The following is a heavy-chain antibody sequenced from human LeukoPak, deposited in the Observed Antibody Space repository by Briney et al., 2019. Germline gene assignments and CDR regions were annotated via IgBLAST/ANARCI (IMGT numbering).Heavy chain of an antibody. CDR2: ISGSSGST. J-gene: IGHJ4*02. CDR1: GFTFSSYA. Sequence: GGSLRLFCAASGFTFSSYAMSWVRQAPGKGREWVSAISGSSGSTYYADSVKGRFTISRDNSKNTLNLQMNSLRAEDTAVYYCTKELELGWFDYWGQGTLVTVSS. CDR3: TKELELGWFDY. V-gene: IGHV3-23*01. D-gene: IGHD1-7*01.